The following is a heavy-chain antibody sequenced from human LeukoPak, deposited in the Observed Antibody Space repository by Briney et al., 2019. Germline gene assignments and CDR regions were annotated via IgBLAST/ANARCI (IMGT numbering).Heavy chain of an antibody. CDR3: ARDLGGYYYDSSGYSAFDY. D-gene: IGHD3-22*01. Sequence: PGGSLRLSCAASGFTFSSYSMNWVRQAPGKGLEWVSSISSSSSYIHYADSVKGRFTISRDNAKNSLYLQTNSLRAEDTAVYYCARDLGGYYYDSSGYSAFDYWGQGTLVTVSS. J-gene: IGHJ4*02. V-gene: IGHV3-21*01. CDR2: ISSSSSYI. CDR1: GFTFSSYS.